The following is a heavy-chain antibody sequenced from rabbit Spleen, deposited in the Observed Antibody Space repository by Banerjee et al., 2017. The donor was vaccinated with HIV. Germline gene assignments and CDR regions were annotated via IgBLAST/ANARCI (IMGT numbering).Heavy chain of an antibody. CDR1: GFSFSSSDY. Sequence: QSLEESGGDLVKPGASLTLTCTASGFSFSSSDYMCWVRQAPGKGLEWISCIGSSSSGFTYSATWVNGRFTISSHNAQKMLYLQLKSLTAADTATYFCARVGGVGVYGYATLWGPGTLVTVS. V-gene: IGHV1S40*01. J-gene: IGHJ4*01. CDR2: IGSSSSGFT. D-gene: IGHD6-1*01. CDR3: ARVGGVGVYGYATL.